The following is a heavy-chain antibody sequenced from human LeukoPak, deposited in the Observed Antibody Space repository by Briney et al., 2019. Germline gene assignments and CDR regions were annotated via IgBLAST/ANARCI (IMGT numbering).Heavy chain of an antibody. V-gene: IGHV1-58*01. CDR2: IVVGSGNT. D-gene: IGHD2-15*01. Sequence: ASVKVSCKASGFTFTSSAVQWVRQARGQRLEWMGWIVVGSGNTNYAQKFQERVTITRDMSTSTAYMELSSLRSEDTAVYYCAAGPYCSGGSCYQNWFDPWGQGTLVTVSS. CDR1: GFTFTSSA. CDR3: AAGPYCSGGSCYQNWFDP. J-gene: IGHJ5*02.